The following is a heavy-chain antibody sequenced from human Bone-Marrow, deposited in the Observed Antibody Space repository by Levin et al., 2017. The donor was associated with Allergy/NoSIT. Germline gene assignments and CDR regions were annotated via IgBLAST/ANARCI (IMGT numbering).Heavy chain of an antibody. CDR1: GFTFSSYA. CDR2: INAVSSHI. J-gene: IGHJ6*02. V-gene: IGHV3-21*01. D-gene: IGHD3-9*01. CDR3: ARDDNLTDYQRIDAMDV. Sequence: GESLKISCAASGFTFSSYALNWVRQAPGKGLEWVSSINAVSSHIYSAHSVRGRFTISRDNARTSLYLQMSSLRPEDTAVYYCARDDNLTDYQRIDAMDVWGQGTTVTVSS.